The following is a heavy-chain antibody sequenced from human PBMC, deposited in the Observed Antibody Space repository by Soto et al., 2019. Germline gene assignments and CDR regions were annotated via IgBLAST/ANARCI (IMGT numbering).Heavy chain of an antibody. V-gene: IGHV4-59*01. CDR1: GGSISSYY. CDR2: IYYSGST. CDR3: ARGAGIAPAGQLYFDY. D-gene: IGHD6-13*01. Sequence: PSETLSLTCTVSGGSISSYYWSWIRQPPGKGMEWIGYIYYSGSTNYNPSLKSRVTISVDTSKNQFSLKLSSVTAADTAVYYCARGAGIAPAGQLYFDYWGPRTLVIVFS. J-gene: IGHJ4*02.